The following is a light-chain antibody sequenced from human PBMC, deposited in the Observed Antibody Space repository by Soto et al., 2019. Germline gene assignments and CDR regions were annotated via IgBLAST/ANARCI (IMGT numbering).Light chain of an antibody. Sequence: QSARTQPASVSGSPGQSITISCTGTSSDVGSYDLVSWYQQPPGKAPKLMIYEDTKRPSGISTRFSGSKSGNAASLPISGLQAEDEADYYCCSYAGSGTFVFGTGTKVTVL. J-gene: IGLJ1*01. V-gene: IGLV2-23*01. CDR1: SSDVGSYDL. CDR2: EDT. CDR3: CSYAGSGTFV.